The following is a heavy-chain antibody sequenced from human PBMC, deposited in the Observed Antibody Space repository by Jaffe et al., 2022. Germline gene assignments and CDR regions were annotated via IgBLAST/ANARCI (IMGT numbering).Heavy chain of an antibody. CDR1: GFTFSSYG. CDR3: AKDYLRMVQGVISY. CDR2: ISYDGSNK. D-gene: IGHD3-10*01. Sequence: QVQLVESGGGVVQPGRSLRLSCAASGFTFSSYGMHWVRQAPGKGLEWVAVISYDGSNKYYADSVKGRFTISRDNSKNTLYLQMNSLRAEDTAVYYCAKDYLRMVQGVISYWGQGTLVTVSS. J-gene: IGHJ4*02. V-gene: IGHV3-30*18.